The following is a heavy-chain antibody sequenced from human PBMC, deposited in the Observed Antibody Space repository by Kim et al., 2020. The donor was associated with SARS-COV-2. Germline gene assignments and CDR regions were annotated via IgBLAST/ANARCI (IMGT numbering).Heavy chain of an antibody. V-gene: IGHV4-39*01. CDR2: IYSSGST. Sequence: SQTLSLTCTVSGGSLSRSGDHWGLGWIRQPPEKGLEWIGNIYSSGSTFYNPSLKSGVTMSADTSKNEVSLRLSSVTAADTAVYYCARIYSSYFYLDVWGK. D-gene: IGHD2-15*01. J-gene: IGHJ6*03. CDR1: GGSLSRSGDH. CDR3: ARIYSSYFYLDV.